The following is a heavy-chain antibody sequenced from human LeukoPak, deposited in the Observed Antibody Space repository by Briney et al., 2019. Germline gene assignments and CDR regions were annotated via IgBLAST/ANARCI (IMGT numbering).Heavy chain of an antibody. D-gene: IGHD2-8*01. CDR3: ARGTPIVLIPYYFDY. CDR2: INPNSGGT. Sequence: ASVKVSCKASGYTFTGYYMHWVRQAPGQGLEWMGWINPNSGGTNYAQKFQGRVTMTRNTSISTAYMELSSLRSEDTAVYYCARGTPIVLIPYYFDYWGQGTLVTVSS. J-gene: IGHJ4*02. CDR1: GYTFTGYY. V-gene: IGHV1-2*02.